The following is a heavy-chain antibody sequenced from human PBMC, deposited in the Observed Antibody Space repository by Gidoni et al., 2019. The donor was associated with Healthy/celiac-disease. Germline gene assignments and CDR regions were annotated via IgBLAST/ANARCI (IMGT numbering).Heavy chain of an antibody. Sequence: QVQLQQWGAGLLKPSETLSLTCAVYCGSFSGYYWSWIRQPPGKGLEWIGEINHSGSTNYNPSLKSRVTISVDTSKNQFSLKLSSVTAADTAVYYCARVLYSYYYYYYGMDVWGQGTTVTVSS. J-gene: IGHJ6*02. D-gene: IGHD2-21*01. V-gene: IGHV4-34*01. CDR3: ARVLYSYYYYYYGMDV. CDR2: INHSGST. CDR1: CGSFSGYY.